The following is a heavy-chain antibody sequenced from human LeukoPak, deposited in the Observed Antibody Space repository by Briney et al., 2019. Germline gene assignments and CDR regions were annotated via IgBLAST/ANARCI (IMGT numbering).Heavy chain of an antibody. D-gene: IGHD1-7*01. CDR1: GYTFTSYG. CDR3: ARQDQYNWNYIIDY. Sequence: ASVKVSCKASGYTFTSYGISWVRQAPGQGLEWMGWISAYNGNTNYAQKLQGRVTMTTDTSTSTAYMELRSLRSDDTAVYYCARQDQYNWNYIIDYWGQGTLVTVSS. CDR2: ISAYNGNT. J-gene: IGHJ4*02. V-gene: IGHV1-18*01.